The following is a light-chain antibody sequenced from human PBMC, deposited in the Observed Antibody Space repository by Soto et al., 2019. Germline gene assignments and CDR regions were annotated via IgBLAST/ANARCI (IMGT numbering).Light chain of an antibody. J-gene: IGKJ4*01. CDR1: QGVGSS. CDR3: QDRSVWVPLT. CDR2: DVS. Sequence: EIVLTQSPATLSLSPGERATLSCRASQGVGSSLAWYQQKPGQAPKLLIYDVSNRATGIPARFSGSGSGTDFTLTISSLEPEDFAVYYCQDRSVWVPLTFGGGTKVEI. V-gene: IGKV3-11*01.